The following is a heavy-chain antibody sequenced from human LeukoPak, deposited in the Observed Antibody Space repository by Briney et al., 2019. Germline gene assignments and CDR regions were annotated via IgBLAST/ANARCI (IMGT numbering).Heavy chain of an antibody. Sequence: PGGSLRPSCAASGFTVSSNYMSWVRQAPGKGLEWVSVIYSGGSTYYADSVKGRFTISRDNSKNTLYLQMNSLRAEDTAVYYCAGSFSGSFTRPFDYWGQGTLVTVSS. V-gene: IGHV3-53*01. CDR2: IYSGGST. J-gene: IGHJ4*02. CDR1: GFTVSSNY. D-gene: IGHD1-26*01. CDR3: AGSFSGSFTRPFDY.